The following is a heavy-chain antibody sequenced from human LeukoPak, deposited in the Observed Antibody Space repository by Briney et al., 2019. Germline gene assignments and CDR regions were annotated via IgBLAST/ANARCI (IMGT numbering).Heavy chain of an antibody. J-gene: IGHJ4*02. V-gene: IGHV4-38-2*02. Sequence: PSETLSLTCTVSGYSISSGYYWGWIRQPPGKGLEWIGSIYHSGSTYYNPSLKSRVTISVDTSKNQFSLKLSSVTAADTAEYYCARGLGVVVTAITASWGYWGQGTLVTVSS. D-gene: IGHD2-21*02. CDR1: GYSISSGYY. CDR3: ARGLGVVVTAITASWGY. CDR2: IYHSGST.